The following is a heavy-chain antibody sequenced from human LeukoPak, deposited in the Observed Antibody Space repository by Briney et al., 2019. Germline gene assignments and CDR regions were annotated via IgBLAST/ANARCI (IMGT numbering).Heavy chain of an antibody. CDR3: ARWNYDFWSGYLEWDY. CDR2: INTNTGNP. J-gene: IGHJ4*02. CDR1: GYTFTSYA. D-gene: IGHD3-3*01. Sequence: ASVKVSCKASGYTFTSYAMNWVRQAPGQGLEWMGWINTNTGNPTYAQGFTGRFVFSLDTSVSTAYLQISSLKAEDTAVYYCARWNYDFWSGYLEWDYWGQGTLVTASS. V-gene: IGHV7-4-1*02.